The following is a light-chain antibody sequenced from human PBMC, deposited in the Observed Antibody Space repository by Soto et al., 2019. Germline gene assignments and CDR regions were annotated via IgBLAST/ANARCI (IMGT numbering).Light chain of an antibody. CDR3: SSYTGSVTVI. CDR2: DVT. J-gene: IGLJ2*01. CDR1: SSDVGGYDY. V-gene: IGLV2-14*03. Sequence: QSALTQPASVSGCPGQSITISCTGTSSDVGGYDYVSWYQQHPGKAPKLMIYDVTNRPSGVSNRFSGSKSGNTASLTISGLQGEDEADYYCSSYTGSVTVIFGGGTKVTVL.